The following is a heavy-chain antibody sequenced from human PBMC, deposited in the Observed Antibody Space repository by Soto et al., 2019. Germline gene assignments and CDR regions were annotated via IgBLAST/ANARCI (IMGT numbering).Heavy chain of an antibody. CDR1: GFTFTSSA. CDR3: ASAGLYYDFWSGYYPYYYGMDV. CDR2: IVVGSGNK. J-gene: IGHJ6*02. D-gene: IGHD3-3*01. V-gene: IGHV1-58*01. Sequence: SVKVSCKASGFTFTSSAVQWVGQARGQRVDGIGWIVVGSGNKYYAQKFQERAIITRDMDTSTAYMELSSLRSKDTAVYYCASAGLYYDFWSGYYPYYYGMDVWGQGTTVTVSS.